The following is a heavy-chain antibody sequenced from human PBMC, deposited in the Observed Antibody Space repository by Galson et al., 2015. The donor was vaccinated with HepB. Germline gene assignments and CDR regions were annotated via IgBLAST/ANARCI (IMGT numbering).Heavy chain of an antibody. D-gene: IGHD6-13*01. CDR2: ISSSSSYI. CDR3: ARDRAAGQPWDAFDI. J-gene: IGHJ3*02. Sequence: SLRLSCAASGFTFSSYSMNWVRQAPGKGLEWVSSISSSSSYIYYADSVKGRFTISSDNAKNSLYLQMNSLRAEDTAVYYCARDRAAGQPWDAFDIWGQGTMVTVSS. V-gene: IGHV3-21*01. CDR1: GFTFSSYS.